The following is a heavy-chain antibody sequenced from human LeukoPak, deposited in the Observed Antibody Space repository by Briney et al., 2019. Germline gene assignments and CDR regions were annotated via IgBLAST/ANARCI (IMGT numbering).Heavy chain of an antibody. Sequence: ASVKVSCKASGYTFTSYGISWVRQAPGQGLEWMGWISAYNGNTNYAQKLQGRVTMTTDTSTSTAYMELRSLRSDDTAVYYCARDVQSSVAAAGTIGGFDPWGQGTLVTVSS. CDR2: ISAYNGNT. D-gene: IGHD6-13*01. CDR1: GYTFTSYG. CDR3: ARDVQSSVAAAGTIGGFDP. V-gene: IGHV1-18*01. J-gene: IGHJ5*02.